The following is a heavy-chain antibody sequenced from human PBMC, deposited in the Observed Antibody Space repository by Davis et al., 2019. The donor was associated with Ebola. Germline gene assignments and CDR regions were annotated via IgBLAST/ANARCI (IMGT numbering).Heavy chain of an antibody. CDR2: IYYSGST. V-gene: IGHV4-59*08. D-gene: IGHD3-22*01. CDR1: GGSISSYY. J-gene: IGHJ5*02. CDR3: AKAYDSSGYAWFGP. Sequence: MPSETLSLTCTVSGGSISSYYWSWIRQPPGKGLEWIGYIYYSGSTNYNPSLKSRVTISVDTSKNQFSLKLSSVTAADTAVYFCAKAYDSSGYAWFGPWGQGTLVTVSS.